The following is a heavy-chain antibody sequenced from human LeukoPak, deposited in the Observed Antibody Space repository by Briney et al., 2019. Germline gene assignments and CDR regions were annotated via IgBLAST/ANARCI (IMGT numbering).Heavy chain of an antibody. Sequence: GRSLRLSCAASGFTFSSYAMSWVRQAPGKGLEWVAVISYDGSNKYYADSVKGRFTISRDNSKNTLYLQMNSLRAEDTAVYYCAKDSAIQLLIDYWGQGTLVTVSS. D-gene: IGHD2-2*01. CDR3: AKDSAIQLLIDY. J-gene: IGHJ4*02. CDR1: GFTFSSYA. V-gene: IGHV3-30*18. CDR2: ISYDGSNK.